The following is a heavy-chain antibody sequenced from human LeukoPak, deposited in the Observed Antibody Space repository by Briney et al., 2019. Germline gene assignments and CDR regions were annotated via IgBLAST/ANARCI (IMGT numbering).Heavy chain of an antibody. CDR2: IRYDGSNK. Sequence: GGSLRLSCAASGFTFSSYGMHWVRQAPGKGLEWVAFIRYDGSNKYYADSVKGRFTISRDNAKSSLYLQMNSLRAEDTALYYCAKVYSSSWMGAFDIWGQGTMVTVSS. D-gene: IGHD6-13*01. J-gene: IGHJ3*02. CDR3: AKVYSSSWMGAFDI. CDR1: GFTFSSYG. V-gene: IGHV3-30*02.